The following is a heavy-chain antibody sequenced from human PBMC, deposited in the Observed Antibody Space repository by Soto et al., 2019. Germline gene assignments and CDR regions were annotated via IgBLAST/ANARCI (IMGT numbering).Heavy chain of an antibody. Sequence: PSETLSLTCTVSGGSISSYYWSWIRQPPGKGLEWIGYIYYSGSTNYNPSLKSRVTISVDTSKNQFSLKLSSVTAADTAVYYCAREIAAADEDPYYMDVWGKGTTVTVSS. J-gene: IGHJ6*03. V-gene: IGHV4-59*12. CDR2: IYYSGST. D-gene: IGHD6-13*01. CDR3: AREIAAADEDPYYMDV. CDR1: GGSISSYY.